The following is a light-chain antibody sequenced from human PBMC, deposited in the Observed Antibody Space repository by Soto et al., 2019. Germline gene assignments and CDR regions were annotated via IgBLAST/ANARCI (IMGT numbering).Light chain of an antibody. V-gene: IGLV7-46*01. Sequence: QAVVRPVPSLSVSPGGTCTLTCGSSTGAVTNGHYPYWFQQKPGKAPRTLIYDTTNRHSWTPARFSGSLLGGKAALTLSGAQPEDEAEYYCLLSYNGPYVFGTGTKVTV. J-gene: IGLJ1*01. CDR3: LLSYNGPYV. CDR1: TGAVTNGHY. CDR2: DTT.